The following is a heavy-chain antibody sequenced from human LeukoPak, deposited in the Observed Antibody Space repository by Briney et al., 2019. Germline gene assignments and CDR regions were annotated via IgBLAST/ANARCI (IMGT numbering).Heavy chain of an antibody. CDR2: ISSSGSTI. J-gene: IGHJ5*02. CDR3: ASPGIAAAGTGSNWFDP. CDR1: GFTFSDYH. D-gene: IGHD6-13*01. Sequence: GSLRLSCAASGFTFSDYHMSWIRQAPGKGLEWVSYISSSGSTIYYADSVKGRFTISRDNAKNSLYLQMNSLRAEDTAVYYCASPGIAAAGTGSNWFDPWGQGTLVTVSS. V-gene: IGHV3-11*01.